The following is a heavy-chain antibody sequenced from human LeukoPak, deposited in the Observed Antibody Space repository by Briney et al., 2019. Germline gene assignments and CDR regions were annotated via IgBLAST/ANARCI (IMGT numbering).Heavy chain of an antibody. CDR3: ARDTYYYGSGSYTRNFDY. CDR1: GGTFSSYA. CDR2: IIPIFGTA. V-gene: IGHV1-69*06. Sequence: ASVKVSCKASGGTFSSYAISWVQQAPGQGLEWMGGIIPIFGTANYAQKFQGRVTITADKSTSTAYMELSSLRSEDTAVYYCARDTYYYGSGSYTRNFDYWGQGTLVTVSS. D-gene: IGHD3-10*01. J-gene: IGHJ4*02.